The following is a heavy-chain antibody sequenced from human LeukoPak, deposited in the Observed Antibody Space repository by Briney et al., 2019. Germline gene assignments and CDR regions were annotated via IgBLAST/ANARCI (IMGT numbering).Heavy chain of an antibody. D-gene: IGHD6-6*01. Sequence: GGSLRLSCAASGFTFSSYGMHWVRQAPGKGLEWVAVIWYDGSNKYYADSVKGRFTISRDNSMNTLYLQMNSLRAEDTAVYYCARDGIAARQAGRGGFDYWGQGTLVTVSS. CDR3: ARDGIAARQAGRGGFDY. CDR1: GFTFSSYG. V-gene: IGHV3-33*01. CDR2: IWYDGSNK. J-gene: IGHJ4*02.